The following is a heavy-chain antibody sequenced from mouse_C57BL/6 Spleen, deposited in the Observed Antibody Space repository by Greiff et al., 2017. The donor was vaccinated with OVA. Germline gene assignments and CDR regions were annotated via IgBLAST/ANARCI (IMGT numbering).Heavy chain of an antibody. CDR3: ARSGYYAMDY. V-gene: IGHV1-52*01. CDR2: IDPSDSET. CDR1: GYTFTSYW. Sequence: VQLQQSGAELVRPGSSVKLSCKASGYTFTSYWMHWVKQRPIQGLEWIGNIDPSDSETHYNQKFKDKATLTVDKSSSTAYMQLSSLTSEDSAVYYCARSGYYAMDYWGQGTSVTVSS. J-gene: IGHJ4*01. D-gene: IGHD4-1*01.